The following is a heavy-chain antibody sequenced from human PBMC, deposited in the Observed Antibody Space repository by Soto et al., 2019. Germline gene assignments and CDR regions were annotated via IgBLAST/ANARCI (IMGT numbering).Heavy chain of an antibody. CDR2: IHYRGST. D-gene: IGHD4-17*01. CDR3: ARLATTVSTPNY. V-gene: IGHV4-39*01. J-gene: IGHJ4*02. CDR1: GGSVSVDSYY. Sequence: PSETLSLTCAVSGGSVSVDSYYWAWIRQPPGKGLEWIAAIHYRGSTYDATSLKSRVTIAIDTSQNQFSLMLPSVTATDPAFYYCARLATTVSTPNYWGQGTLVTVSS.